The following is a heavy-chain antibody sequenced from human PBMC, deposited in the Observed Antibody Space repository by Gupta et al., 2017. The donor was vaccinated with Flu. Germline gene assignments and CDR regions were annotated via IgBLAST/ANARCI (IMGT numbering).Heavy chain of an antibody. Sequence: QAPGKGLGWVSSLSGGGGATYYANAGKGRLTISRDNSQNTLFLQMNSLRAEDTAVYYCAKDKGVRGAITFDHWGQGTLVIVSS. CDR3: AKDKGVRGAITFDH. J-gene: IGHJ5*02. D-gene: IGHD3-10*01. CDR2: LSGGGGAT. V-gene: IGHV3-23*01.